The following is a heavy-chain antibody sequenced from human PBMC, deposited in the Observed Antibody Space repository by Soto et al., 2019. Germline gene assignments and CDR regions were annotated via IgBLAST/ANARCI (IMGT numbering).Heavy chain of an antibody. CDR2: INYSGST. CDR3: ARDKITGLFDY. J-gene: IGHJ4*02. CDR1: GYSISSSNW. Sequence: SETLSLTCAVSGYSISSSNWWGWIRQPPGKGLEWIGEINYSGSTNYNPSLKSRVTISVDTSKNQFSLKLTSVTAADTAVYYCARDKITGLFDYWGQGTLVTVSS. D-gene: IGHD2-8*02. V-gene: IGHV4-28*03.